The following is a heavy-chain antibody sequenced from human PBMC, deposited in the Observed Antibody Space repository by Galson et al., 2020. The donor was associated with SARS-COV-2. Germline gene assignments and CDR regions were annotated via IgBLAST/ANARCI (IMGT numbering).Heavy chain of an antibody. J-gene: IGHJ3*02. D-gene: IGHD3-22*01. CDR1: GFSLSGDH. CDR3: ARHGTHSNESSGAYFDSFDI. Sequence: AGGSLRLSCAAAGFSLSGDHMSWIRQAPGKGLEWISHIPSGNRLYSADSVKGRFTISRDIAKNSLYIQMNSLRAEDTAVYYCARHGTHSNESSGAYFDSFDIWGQGTMVTVSS. CDR2: IPSGNRL. V-gene: IGHV3-11*01.